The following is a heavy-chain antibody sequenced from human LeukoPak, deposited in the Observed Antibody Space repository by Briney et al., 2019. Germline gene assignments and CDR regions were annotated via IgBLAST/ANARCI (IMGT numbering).Heavy chain of an antibody. CDR3: ARVVVVPAASAEYFQH. J-gene: IGHJ1*01. Sequence: GGSLRLSCAASGFTFSSYWMSWVRQAPGQGLEWVANIKQDGSEKYYVDSVKGRFTISRDNAKNSLYLQMNSLRAEDTAVYYCARVVVVPAASAEYFQHWGQGTLVTVSS. D-gene: IGHD2-2*01. CDR1: GFTFSSYW. V-gene: IGHV3-7*03. CDR2: IKQDGSEK.